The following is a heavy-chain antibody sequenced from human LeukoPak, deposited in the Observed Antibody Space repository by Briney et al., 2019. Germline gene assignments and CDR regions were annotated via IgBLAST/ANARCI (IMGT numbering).Heavy chain of an antibody. CDR2: ISSSGSTI. D-gene: IGHD6-25*01. CDR1: GFTFSSYE. Sequence: PGGSLRLSCAASGFTFSSYEMNWVRQAPGKGLEWVSYISSSGSTIYYADSVKGRFTISRDNAKNSLYLQVNSLRAEDTAVYYCARNGYSSGWVPGWFDPWGQGTLVTVSS. CDR3: ARNGYSSGWVPGWFDP. J-gene: IGHJ5*02. V-gene: IGHV3-48*03.